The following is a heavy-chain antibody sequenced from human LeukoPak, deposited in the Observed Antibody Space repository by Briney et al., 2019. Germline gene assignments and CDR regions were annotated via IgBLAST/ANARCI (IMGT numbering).Heavy chain of an antibody. V-gene: IGHV3-23*01. D-gene: IGHD3-9*01. CDR3: AKDPYYDIRQDLNYFDY. J-gene: IGHJ4*02. Sequence: PGGSLRLSCAASGFTFSSYAMSWVRQAPGKGLEWVSAISGSGGSTYYADSVKGRFTISRDNSKNTLYLQVNSLRAEDTAVYYCAKDPYYDIRQDLNYFDYWGQGTLVTVSS. CDR1: GFTFSSYA. CDR2: ISGSGGST.